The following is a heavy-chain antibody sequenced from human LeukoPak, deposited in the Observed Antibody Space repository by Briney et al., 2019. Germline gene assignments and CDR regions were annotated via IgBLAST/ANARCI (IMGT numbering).Heavy chain of an antibody. Sequence: SETLSLTCTVSGGSISSRNYYRGWIRQPPGKGLEWIGSIYDSGSTYYNPSLKSRVTISVDTSKSQLSLKLSSVTATDTAVYYCARSLRVLGVGVGPSDLWGQGTLVTVSS. CDR2: IYDSGST. V-gene: IGHV4-39*01. J-gene: IGHJ5*02. CDR1: GGSISSRNYY. CDR3: ARSLRVLGVGVGPSDL. D-gene: IGHD3-3*01.